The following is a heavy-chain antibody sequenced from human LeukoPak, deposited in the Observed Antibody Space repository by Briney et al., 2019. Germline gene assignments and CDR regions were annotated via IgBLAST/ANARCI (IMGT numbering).Heavy chain of an antibody. CDR1: GGSISNYY. Sequence: SETLSFTCTVSGGSISNYYWSWIRQPAGKGLEWIGHIYISGSTNYNPSLKSRVTMSVEKSKSQFSLKLSSVTAADTAVYYCATFSSSWFFGYWGQGTLVTVSS. J-gene: IGHJ4*02. D-gene: IGHD6-13*01. CDR3: ATFSSSWFFGY. CDR2: IYISGST. V-gene: IGHV4-4*07.